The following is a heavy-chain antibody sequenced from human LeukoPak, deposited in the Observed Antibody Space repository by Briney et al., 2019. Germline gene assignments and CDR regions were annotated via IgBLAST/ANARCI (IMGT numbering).Heavy chain of an antibody. D-gene: IGHD3-22*01. Sequence: GRSLRLSCAASGFTFSSYAMHWVRQAPGKGLEWVAVISYDGSNKYYADSVKGRFTISRDNSKNTLYLQMNSLRAEDTAVYYCAREGAPVRYYDRGDYWGQGTLVTVSS. CDR3: AREGAPVRYYDRGDY. CDR2: ISYDGSNK. V-gene: IGHV3-30-3*01. CDR1: GFTFSSYA. J-gene: IGHJ4*02.